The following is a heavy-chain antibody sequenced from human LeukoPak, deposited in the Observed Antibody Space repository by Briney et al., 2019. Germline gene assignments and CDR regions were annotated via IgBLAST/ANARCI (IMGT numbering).Heavy chain of an antibody. CDR3: AREILSGYSDY. D-gene: IGHD3-9*01. J-gene: IGHJ4*02. Sequence: PGGSLRLSCAASGFIFSNYNMNWVRQAPRKGLEWVSHISSSSSTIYYADSVKGRFTISRDNAKNSLYLQMNNLRDEDTAVYYCAREILSGYSDYWGQGTLVTVSS. V-gene: IGHV3-48*02. CDR1: GFIFSNYN. CDR2: ISSSSSTI.